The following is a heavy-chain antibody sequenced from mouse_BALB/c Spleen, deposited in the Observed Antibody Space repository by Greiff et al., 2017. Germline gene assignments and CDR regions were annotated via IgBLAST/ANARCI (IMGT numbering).Heavy chain of an antibody. Sequence: QVQLKESAAELARPGASVKMSCKASGYTFTSYTMHWVKQRPGQGLEWIGYINPSSGYTEYNQKFKDKTTLTADKSSSTAYMQLSSLTSEDSAVYYCARRAYYGYYFDYWGQGTTLTVSS. D-gene: IGHD1-2*01. CDR1: GYTFTSYT. J-gene: IGHJ2*01. CDR3: ARRAYYGYYFDY. CDR2: INPSSGYT. V-gene: IGHV1-4*02.